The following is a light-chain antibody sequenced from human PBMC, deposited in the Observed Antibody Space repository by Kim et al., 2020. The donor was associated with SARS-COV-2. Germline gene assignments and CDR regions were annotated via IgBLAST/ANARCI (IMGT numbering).Light chain of an antibody. V-gene: IGKV2-30*01. CDR2: KVS. J-gene: IGKJ4*01. CDR3: MFGTHWSRSCT. Sequence: DVIMTQSPLSLPVTLGQPASISCRSSQSLVFSDGKTYLNWFHQRPGQSPRRLIYKVSNRDSGVPDRFRGSGSGTYFTLKISGVEAGDVRVYCCMFGTHWSRSCTFGGGTKGDIK. CDR1: QSLVFSDGKTY.